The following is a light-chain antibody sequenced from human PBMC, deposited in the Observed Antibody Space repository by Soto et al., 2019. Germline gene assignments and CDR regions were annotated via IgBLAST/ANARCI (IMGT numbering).Light chain of an antibody. V-gene: IGKV3-20*01. Sequence: EIVLTQSPGTLSLSPGERATLSCRASQSISSSYLAWYQQKPGQAPRLLIYAASSRATGIPDRFSGSGSGTDLTLTIRRLEPEDFAVYYCQQYGISSYTFGQGTQWEIK. CDR1: QSISSSY. CDR2: AAS. CDR3: QQYGISSYT. J-gene: IGKJ2*01.